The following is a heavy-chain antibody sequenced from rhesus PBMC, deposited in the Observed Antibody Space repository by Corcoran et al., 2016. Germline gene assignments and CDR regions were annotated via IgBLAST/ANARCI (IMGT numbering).Heavy chain of an antibody. V-gene: IGHV4-173*01. Sequence: QLQLQESGPGLVKPSETLSPTCAVSGGSISRNYWRWIRQPTGRGLELIGRISGSGGSTDYNPSLKSRVTISTDTSKNKFSMKLSSVPAADTAVYYCAAPLSGSYYFHYFDFWGQGVLVTVSS. CDR1: GGSISRNY. CDR2: ISGSGGST. CDR3: AAPLSGSYYFHYFDF. D-gene: IGHD3-16*01. J-gene: IGHJ4*01.